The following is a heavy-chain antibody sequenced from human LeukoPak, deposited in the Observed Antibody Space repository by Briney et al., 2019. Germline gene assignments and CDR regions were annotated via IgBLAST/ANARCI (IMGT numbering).Heavy chain of an antibody. Sequence: GGSLRLSCAPSGFTFSTYWMTWVRQAPGKGLEWVADIKQDGSEKYYVDSVKGRFTISRQNAKKSLFLQMNSLRAEDTAVYYCARHRSGGSQDDAFDIWGQGTLVTVSS. CDR1: GFTFSTYW. V-gene: IGHV3-7*01. CDR2: IKQDGSEK. D-gene: IGHD2-15*01. J-gene: IGHJ3*02. CDR3: ARHRSGGSQDDAFDI.